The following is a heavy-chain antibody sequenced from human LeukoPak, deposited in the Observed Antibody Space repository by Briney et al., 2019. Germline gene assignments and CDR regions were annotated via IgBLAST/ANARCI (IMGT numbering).Heavy chain of an antibody. CDR1: GGSISSSSYY. CDR3: ATRFLVPTYYFDY. D-gene: IGHD3-3*01. Sequence: SVTLSLTCTVSGGSISSSSYYWGWIRQPPGKGLEWIGSIYYSGSTYYNPSLKSRVTISVDTSKNQFSLKLSSVTAADTAVYYCATRFLVPTYYFDYWGQGTLVTVSS. CDR2: IYYSGST. V-gene: IGHV4-39*01. J-gene: IGHJ4*02.